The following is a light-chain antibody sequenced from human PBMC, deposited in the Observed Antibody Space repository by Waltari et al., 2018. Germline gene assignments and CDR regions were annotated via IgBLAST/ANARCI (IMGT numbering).Light chain of an antibody. Sequence: IVMTQSPATLSVSPGERVALSCRASQSLSTNFDWYQQRPGQAPRLLIYDTSTRATGIPARFSGSGSGTEFTLTISSLQSEDSGIYYCQQYENLITFGQGTRLEIK. J-gene: IGKJ5*01. CDR1: QSLSTN. CDR3: QQYENLIT. CDR2: DTS. V-gene: IGKV3D-15*01.